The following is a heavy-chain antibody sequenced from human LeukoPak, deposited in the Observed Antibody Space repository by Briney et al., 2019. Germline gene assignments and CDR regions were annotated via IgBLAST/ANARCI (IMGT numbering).Heavy chain of an antibody. V-gene: IGHV1-69*13. CDR3: ARGWDYDSGGRPTAYVY. J-gene: IGHJ4*02. CDR1: GGTFSRYA. CDR2: IIPIFGTA. D-gene: IGHD3-22*01. Sequence: ASVNVSCKASGGTFSRYAISWVRQAPGQGLEWMGGIIPIFGTANYAQKFQGKVTIIADESTSTAYMELRSLRSEDTAVYYCARGWDYDSGGRPTAYVYWGQGTLVTVSS.